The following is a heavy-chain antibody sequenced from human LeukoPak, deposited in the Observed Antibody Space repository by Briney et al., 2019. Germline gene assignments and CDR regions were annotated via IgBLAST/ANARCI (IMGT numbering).Heavy chain of an antibody. CDR3: ATLVYSGSRYHFDT. CDR1: NGAVKNYH. V-gene: IGHV4-59*02. D-gene: IGHD1-26*01. J-gene: IGHJ4*02. Sequence: SETLSLTCSVSNGAVKNYHWTWIRQPPGQGLEWIGNFLYSGTTTYRASLDSRLIISVDNSKNTVSLRLFSVTAADTAVYYCATLVYSGSRYHFDTWGQGTLVTVSS. CDR2: FLYSGTT.